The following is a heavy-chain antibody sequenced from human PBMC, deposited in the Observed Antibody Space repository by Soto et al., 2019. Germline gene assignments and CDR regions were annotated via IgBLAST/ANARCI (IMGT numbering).Heavy chain of an antibody. D-gene: IGHD2-21*02. J-gene: IGHJ4*02. CDR3: ARLVSAATPY. CDR1: GGSIISNINY. CDR2: LYYSGTA. V-gene: IGHV4-39*01. Sequence: QLQLQESGPGLVKPSETLSLTCTVSGGSIISNINYWGWIRQPPGKGLEWIGTLYYSGTAYYNPSLRSRVTMSIDTAKIQFMLSLNSVTAADTAVYYCARLVSAATPYWGQGTLVAVSS.